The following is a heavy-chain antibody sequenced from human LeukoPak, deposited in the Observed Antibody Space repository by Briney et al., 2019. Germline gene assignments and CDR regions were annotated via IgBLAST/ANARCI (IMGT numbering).Heavy chain of an antibody. V-gene: IGHV4-39*01. J-gene: IGHJ6*02. CDR2: IYYSGST. D-gene: IGHD6-13*01. CDR1: GGSISSSSYY. CDR3: ARGDSSSWYVPYYYYYGMDV. Sequence: SETLSLTCTVSGGSISSSSYYWGWLRQPPGKGLEWIGSIYYSGSTYYNPSLKSRVTISVDTSKNQFSLKLSSVTAADTAVYYCARGDSSSWYVPYYYYYGMDVWGQGTTVTVSS.